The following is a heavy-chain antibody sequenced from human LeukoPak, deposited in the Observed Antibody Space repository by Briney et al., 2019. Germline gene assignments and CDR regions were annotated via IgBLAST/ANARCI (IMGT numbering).Heavy chain of an antibody. CDR1: GDSINGYY. Sequence: SETLSLSCTVSGDSINGYYWNWIRQSAGKGLEWIGRIYSSGSTRYHPSLKSRLTMSVDTSKNQLSLMLTSVTAADTAVYYCAREHDGSGYLALVYWGQGTLVTVSS. V-gene: IGHV4-4*07. CDR3: AREHDGSGYLALVY. D-gene: IGHD3-22*01. J-gene: IGHJ4*02. CDR2: IYSSGST.